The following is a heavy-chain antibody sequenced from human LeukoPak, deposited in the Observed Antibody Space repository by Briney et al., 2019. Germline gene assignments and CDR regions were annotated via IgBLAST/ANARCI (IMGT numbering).Heavy chain of an antibody. D-gene: IGHD2-2*01. CDR3: ARGGPSSSTDY. CDR2: FDPDDGAM. Sequence: ASVKVSCKVTGYTRTKFSIHWVRQSPEKGFEWMGGFDPDDGAMIYAQKFQGRVTITADESTSTAYMELSSLRSEDTAVYYCARGGPSSSTDYWGQGTLVTVSS. CDR1: GYTRTKFS. J-gene: IGHJ4*02. V-gene: IGHV1-24*01.